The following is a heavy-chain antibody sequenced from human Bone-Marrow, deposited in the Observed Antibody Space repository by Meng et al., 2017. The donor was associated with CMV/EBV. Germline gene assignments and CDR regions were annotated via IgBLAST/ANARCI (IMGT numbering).Heavy chain of an antibody. J-gene: IGHJ6*02. CDR2: IYYSGST. D-gene: IGHD3-10*01. Sequence: SETLSLTCTVSGGSISSGGYYWSWIRQHPGKGLEWIGYIYYSGSTYYNPSLKSRVTISVDTSKNQFSLKLSSVTAADTAVYYCARDFPSGLLWFGESYYGMDVWGQGTTVTVSS. CDR1: GGSISSGGYY. CDR3: ARDFPSGLLWFGESYYGMDV. V-gene: IGHV4-31*03.